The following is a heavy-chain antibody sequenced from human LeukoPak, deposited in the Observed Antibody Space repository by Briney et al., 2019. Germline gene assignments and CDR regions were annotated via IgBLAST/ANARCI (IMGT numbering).Heavy chain of an antibody. CDR2: IYYSGST. CDR1: GGSISSYY. Sequence: SETLSLTCTVSGGSISSYYWSWIRQPPGKGLEWSGYIYYSGSTNYNPSLKSRVTISVDTSKNQFSLKLGSVTAADTAVYYCARSSLGEGENYWGQGTLVTVSS. V-gene: IGHV4-59*01. D-gene: IGHD3-16*01. CDR3: ARSSLGEGENY. J-gene: IGHJ4*02.